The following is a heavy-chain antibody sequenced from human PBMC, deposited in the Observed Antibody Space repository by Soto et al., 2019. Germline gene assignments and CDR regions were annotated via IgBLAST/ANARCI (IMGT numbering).Heavy chain of an antibody. J-gene: IGHJ4*02. V-gene: IGHV1-3*01. D-gene: IGHD6-13*01. CDR3: ARDPIIAAAGGLFDY. Sequence: ASVKVSCKASGYTFTSYAMHWVRQAPGQRLEWMGWINAGNGNTKYSQKFQGRVTITRDTSASTAYMELSSLRSEDTAVYYCARDPIIAAAGGLFDYWGQGTLVTVSS. CDR2: INAGNGNT. CDR1: GYTFTSYA.